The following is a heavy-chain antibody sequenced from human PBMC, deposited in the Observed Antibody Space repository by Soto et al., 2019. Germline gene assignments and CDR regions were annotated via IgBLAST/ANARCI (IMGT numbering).Heavy chain of an antibody. D-gene: IGHD6-19*01. V-gene: IGHV3-30-3*01. CDR3: ARERSSGYFDY. CDR2: ISYDGSNK. J-gene: IGHJ4*02. CDR1: GFTFSSYA. Sequence: QVQLVESGGGVVQPGRSLRLSCAASGFTFSSYAMHWVRQAPGKGLEWVAVISYDGSNKYYADSVKGRFTISRDNSKNTLYLQMNILRDEDTAVYYCARERSSGYFDYWGQGTLVTVSS.